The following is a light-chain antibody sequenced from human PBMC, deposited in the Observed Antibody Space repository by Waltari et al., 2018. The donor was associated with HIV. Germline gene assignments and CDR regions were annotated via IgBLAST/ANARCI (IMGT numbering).Light chain of an antibody. CDR1: SSSVSTSYY. Sequence: QTVVTQEPSFPVSPGGTVTLTCGLNSSSVSTSYYLSWHHQTPGQTPRTLIYSTNFPALGFPYRVLGSICWNKAALTITGAQADDESDYYGVLYMVGGMWVFGGGTKVTV. J-gene: IGLJ3*02. CDR2: STN. V-gene: IGLV8-61*01. CDR3: VLYMVGGMWV.